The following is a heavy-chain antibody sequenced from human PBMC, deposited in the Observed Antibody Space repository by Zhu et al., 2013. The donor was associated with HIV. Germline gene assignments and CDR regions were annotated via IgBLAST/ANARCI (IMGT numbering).Heavy chain of an antibody. Sequence: QVQLVHSGAEVKKPGASVKVSCKASGYTFTNFYVHWIRQAPGQGLEWMGWISPNNGGTIYEQKFQGRVTMTRDTSITTAYMELTRLTPDDTAVYYCSRTKMFAGYWSDFWGQGTLVTVSS. V-gene: IGHV1-2*02. CDR1: GYTFTNFY. CDR3: SRTKMFAGYWSDF. D-gene: IGHD3-9*01. J-gene: IGHJ4*02. CDR2: ISPNNGGT.